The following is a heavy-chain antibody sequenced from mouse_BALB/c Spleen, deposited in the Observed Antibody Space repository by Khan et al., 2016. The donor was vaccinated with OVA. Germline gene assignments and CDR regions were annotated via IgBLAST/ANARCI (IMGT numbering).Heavy chain of an antibody. J-gene: IGHJ3*01. CDR1: GYTFTSYT. Sequence: QIQLVQSGAELARPGASVKMSCKASGYTFTSYTIHWVKQRPGQGLEWIGYINPSSGYTNYNQKFKDKATLTEDKSSRTAYMQLSSLTSDDSAVYYCAREGAYYRSDGWFAYWGQGTLVTVSA. CDR2: INPSSGYT. CDR3: AREGAYYRSDGWFAY. D-gene: IGHD2-14*01. V-gene: IGHV1-4*01.